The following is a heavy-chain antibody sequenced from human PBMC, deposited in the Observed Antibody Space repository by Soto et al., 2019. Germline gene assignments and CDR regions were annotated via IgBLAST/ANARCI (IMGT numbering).Heavy chain of an antibody. J-gene: IGHJ5*02. CDR3: ARYRCSSCSWDGCEFRP. CDR1: SASISSAGYS. Sequence: SQTLSLTCPVSSASISSAGYSWRWVRQHPGKGLEWIGYITYSGDTDYNPSLRSRVSISIDTSRNQFSLKLSSVTAADTAEYYCARYRCSSCSWDGCEFRPWGQGTLATVGS. V-gene: IGHV4-31*03. D-gene: IGHD2-2*01. CDR2: ITYSGDT.